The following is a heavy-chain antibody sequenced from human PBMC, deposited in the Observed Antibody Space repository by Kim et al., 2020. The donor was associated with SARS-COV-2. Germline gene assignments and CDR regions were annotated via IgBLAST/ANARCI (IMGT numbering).Heavy chain of an antibody. V-gene: IGHV3-30*18. CDR2: ISYDGSNK. D-gene: IGHD2-15*01. J-gene: IGHJ5*02. CDR1: GFTFSSYG. Sequence: GGSLRLSCAASGFTFSSYGMHWVRQAPGKGLEWVAVISYDGSNKYYADSVKGRFTISRDNSKNTLYLQMNSLRAEDTAVYYCAKATDIVVVVAVDNWFDP. CDR3: AKATDIVVVVAVDNWFDP.